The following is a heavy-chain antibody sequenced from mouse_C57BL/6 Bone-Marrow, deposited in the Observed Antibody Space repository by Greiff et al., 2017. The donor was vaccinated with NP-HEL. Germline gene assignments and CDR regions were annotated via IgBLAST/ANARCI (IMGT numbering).Heavy chain of an antibody. CDR1: GYTFTDYY. D-gene: IGHD1-1*01. CDR2: INPNNGGT. CDR3: ARKGDYYYGSSYFDY. V-gene: IGHV1-26*01. J-gene: IGHJ2*01. Sequence: VQLQQSGPELVKPGASVKISCKASGYTFTDYYMNWVKQSHGKSLEWIGDINPNNGGTSYNQKFKGKATLTVDKSSSTAYMELRSLTSEDSAVYYCARKGDYYYGSSYFDYWGQGTTLTVSS.